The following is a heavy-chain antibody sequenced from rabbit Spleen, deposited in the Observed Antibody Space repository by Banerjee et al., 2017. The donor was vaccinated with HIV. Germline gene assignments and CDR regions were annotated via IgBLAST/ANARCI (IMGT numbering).Heavy chain of an antibody. CDR2: IYTGNGHI. Sequence: QSLEESGGDLVKPGASLTLTCTASGFSFSSSYYMCWVRQAPGKGLEWIGCIYTGNGHIHYASWAKGRFTISITSSTTVTLQMTSLTVADTATYFCARDLPDVIGWNFGWWGQGTLVTVS. D-gene: IGHD4-1*01. CDR3: ARDLPDVIGWNFGW. CDR1: GFSFSSSYY. J-gene: IGHJ3*01. V-gene: IGHV1S40*01.